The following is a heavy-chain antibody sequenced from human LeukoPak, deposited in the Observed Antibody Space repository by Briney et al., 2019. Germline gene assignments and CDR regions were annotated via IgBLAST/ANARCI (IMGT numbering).Heavy chain of an antibody. CDR1: GHTFTSYD. Sequence: ASVKVSCKASGHTFTSYDINWVRQATGQGLEWMGWMNPNSGNTGYAQKFQGRVTMTGDTSISTAYMELSRPRSDDTAVYYCARVNNYYDSSGYLYYFDNWGQGTLVTVSS. J-gene: IGHJ4*02. CDR3: ARVNNYYDSSGYLYYFDN. V-gene: IGHV1-8*01. CDR2: MNPNSGNT. D-gene: IGHD3-22*01.